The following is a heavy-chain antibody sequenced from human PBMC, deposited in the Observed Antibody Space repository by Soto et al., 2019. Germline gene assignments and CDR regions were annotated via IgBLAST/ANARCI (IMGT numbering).Heavy chain of an antibody. V-gene: IGHV1-18*01. CDR3: ARITGVFRLVLGY. D-gene: IGHD3-16*01. CDR2: ISAYNYNT. CDR1: GYTFHNYG. Sequence: ASVKVSCKASGYTFHNYGVNWVRQAPGHGLEWMGRISAYNYNTHYAQNFEGRVTMTTETSTSTAYMELRSLRSDDTAIYYCARITGVFRLVLGYSGQGTQVTVSS. J-gene: IGHJ4*02.